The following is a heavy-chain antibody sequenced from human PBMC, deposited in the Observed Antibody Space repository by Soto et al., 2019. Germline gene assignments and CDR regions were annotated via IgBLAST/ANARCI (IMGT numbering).Heavy chain of an antibody. J-gene: IGHJ4*02. CDR1: GYSFTNYW. Sequence: PGESLKISCKGSGYSFTNYWIIWVRQMPGKGLEWMEKIDPGDSDTDNSPSFQGHVTISADKSISTAYLQWSSLKASDTAMYYCARLRRGVLRYFDWSLDYWGQGTLVTVSS. D-gene: IGHD3-9*01. CDR3: ARLRRGVLRYFDWSLDY. V-gene: IGHV5-10-1*01. CDR2: IDPGDSDT.